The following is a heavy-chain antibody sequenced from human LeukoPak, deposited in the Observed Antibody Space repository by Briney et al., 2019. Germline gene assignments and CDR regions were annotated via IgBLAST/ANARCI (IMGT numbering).Heavy chain of an antibody. D-gene: IGHD2-21*02. CDR1: GFTLSGYA. CDR2: MTSNGVST. CDR3: AKDLYTVLTAFDL. Sequence: GGSLRLSCAASGFTLSGYAMTWVRQAPGKGLQWVAGMTSNGVSTYYADSVKGRFTISRDTSMNILYLEMNGLRPEDTALYYCAKDLYTVLTAFDLWGQGTPVTVSS. J-gene: IGHJ5*02. V-gene: IGHV3-23*01.